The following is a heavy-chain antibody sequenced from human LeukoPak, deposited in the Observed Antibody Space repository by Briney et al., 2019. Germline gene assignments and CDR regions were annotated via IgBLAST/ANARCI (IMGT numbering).Heavy chain of an antibody. D-gene: IGHD4/OR15-4a*01. CDR2: TYYRSKWYN. CDR3: ARKRLSADSFDI. V-gene: IGHV6-1*01. CDR1: GDSVSSNSTA. J-gene: IGHJ3*02. Sequence: PSQTLSLTCAIPGDSVSSNSTAWNWIRQSPSRGLERLGRTYYRSKWYNDYTVSVKSRITFNPDTSKNQFSLHLNSVTPEDTAVYYCARKRLSADSFDIWGQGTLVTVSS.